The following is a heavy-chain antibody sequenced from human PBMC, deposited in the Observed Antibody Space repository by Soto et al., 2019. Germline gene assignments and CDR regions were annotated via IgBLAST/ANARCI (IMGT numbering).Heavy chain of an antibody. CDR2: INPYSGGA. V-gene: IGHV1-2*02. CDR1: GYTFTGYF. J-gene: IGHJ5*02. Sequence: GASVKVSCKASGYTFTGYFMHWVRQAPGQGLEWMGCINPYSGGADYAQSFQGRVTMTRDTSISTVYMELSRLRFDDTAVYYCARVIRGAYYNSPLDTGGQGTVVTVSS. D-gene: IGHD3-10*01. CDR3: ARVIRGAYYNSPLDT.